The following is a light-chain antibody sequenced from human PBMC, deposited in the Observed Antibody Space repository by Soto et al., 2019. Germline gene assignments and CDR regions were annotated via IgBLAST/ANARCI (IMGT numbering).Light chain of an antibody. CDR3: SSYTGSNSVV. CDR2: EVS. V-gene: IGLV2-14*03. J-gene: IGLJ2*01. CDR1: SSDVGRYNF. Sequence: QSALTQPASMSGSPGQSITISCTGTSSDVGRYNFVSWYQQHPAKAPKLMIYEVSNRPSGVSNRFSGSKSGNTASLTISGLQAEDEADYYCSSYTGSNSVVFGGGTKLTVL.